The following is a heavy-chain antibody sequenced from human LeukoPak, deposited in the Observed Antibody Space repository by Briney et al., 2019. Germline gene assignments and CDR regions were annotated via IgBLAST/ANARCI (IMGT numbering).Heavy chain of an antibody. CDR2: ISSSSSYI. CDR1: GFTFSSYS. J-gene: IGHJ3*02. D-gene: IGHD3-10*01. V-gene: IGHV3-21*01. Sequence: GGSLRLSCAASGFTFSSYSMNWLRQAPGKGLEWVSSISSSSSYIYSPDSVKGRFTIFRDNAKNSLYLQMNSLRAEDTAVYFCARVTMVRGVYDAFDIWGQGTMVTVSS. CDR3: ARVTMVRGVYDAFDI.